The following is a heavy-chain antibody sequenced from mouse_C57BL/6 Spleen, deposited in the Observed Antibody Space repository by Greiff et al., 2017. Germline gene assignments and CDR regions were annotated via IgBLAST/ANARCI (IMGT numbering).Heavy chain of an antibody. V-gene: IGHV1-64*01. CDR2: IHPNSGST. CDR1: GYTFTSYW. J-gene: IGHJ2*01. Sequence: QVQLQQPGAELVKPGASVKLSCKASGYTFTSYWMHWVKQRPGQGLEWIGMIHPNSGSTNYNEKFKSKATLTVDKSSSTAYMQLSSLTSEDSAVYYCARGLYYYGSSPYYFDYWGQGTTLTVSS. D-gene: IGHD1-1*01. CDR3: ARGLYYYGSSPYYFDY.